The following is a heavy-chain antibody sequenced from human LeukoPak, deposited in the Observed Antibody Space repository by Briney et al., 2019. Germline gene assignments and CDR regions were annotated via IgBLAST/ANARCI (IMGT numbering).Heavy chain of an antibody. CDR3: AREKGYYASGSYDY. D-gene: IGHD3-10*01. CDR2: ISSSSTYT. J-gene: IGHJ4*02. CDR1: GFTFSDYY. V-gene: IGHV3-11*05. Sequence: GGSLRLSCAASGFTFSDYYMSWIRQAPGKGLEWVSYISSSSTYTKFADSVKGRFTISRDNAKNSLYLQLNSLRDEDTAVYYCAREKGYYASGSYDYWGQGTLVTVSS.